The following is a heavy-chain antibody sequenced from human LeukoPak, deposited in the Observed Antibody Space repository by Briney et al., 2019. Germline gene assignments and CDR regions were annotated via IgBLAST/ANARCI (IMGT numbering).Heavy chain of an antibody. J-gene: IGHJ4*02. Sequence: GGSLRLSCAASGFTFSSYAMSWVRQAPGKGLEWVSAISGSGGSTYYADSVKGRFTISRDNSKNTLYLTMNSLRAEDTAVYYCAKDRWNYYDSSGYYYYDYWGQGTLVTVSS. CDR3: AKDRWNYYDSSGYYYYDY. V-gene: IGHV3-23*01. D-gene: IGHD3-22*01. CDR1: GFTFSSYA. CDR2: ISGSGGST.